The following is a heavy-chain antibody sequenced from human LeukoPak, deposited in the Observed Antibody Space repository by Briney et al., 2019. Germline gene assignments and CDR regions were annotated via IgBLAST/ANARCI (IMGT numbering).Heavy chain of an antibody. D-gene: IGHD5-18*01. CDR3: ARGWDTGYSYYGMDV. CDR2: IYYSGNT. Sequence: PSETLSLICTVSGGSISGYYWSWIRQPPGKGLEWIGYIYYSGNTNYNPSLKSRVTLSVDTSTNQLFLKLSSVTAADTAVYYCARGWDTGYSYYGMDVWGPGTTVTVSS. CDR1: GGSISGYY. J-gene: IGHJ6*02. V-gene: IGHV4-59*01.